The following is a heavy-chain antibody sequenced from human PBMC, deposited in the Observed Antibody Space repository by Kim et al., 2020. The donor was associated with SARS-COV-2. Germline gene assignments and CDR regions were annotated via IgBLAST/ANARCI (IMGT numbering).Heavy chain of an antibody. CDR1: GYTFTSYY. Sequence: ASVKVSCKASGYTFTSYYMHWVRQAPGQGLEWMGIINPSGGSTSYAQKFQGRVTMTRDTSTSTVYMELSSLRSEDTAVYYCARESPAVARSGGPDGGDYWGQGTLVTVSS. CDR2: INPSGGST. J-gene: IGHJ4*02. V-gene: IGHV1-46*01. CDR3: ARESPAVARSGGPDGGDY. D-gene: IGHD6-19*01.